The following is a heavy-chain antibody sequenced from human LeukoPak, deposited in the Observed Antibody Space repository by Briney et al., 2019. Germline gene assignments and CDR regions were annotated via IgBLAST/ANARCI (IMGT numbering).Heavy chain of an antibody. CDR2: IKPDGSDT. V-gene: IGHV3-7*01. CDR1: GFTFSSLW. CDR3: ARPDRSDGDFDP. Sequence: QSGGSLRLSCAASGFTFSSLWMGWLRQAPGKGQEWVANIKPDGSDTYYVDSVKDRFTISRDNAKNSLYLQMNNLRPEDTAIYYCARPDRSDGDFDPWGQGTLVTVSS. J-gene: IGHJ5*02. D-gene: IGHD3-10*01.